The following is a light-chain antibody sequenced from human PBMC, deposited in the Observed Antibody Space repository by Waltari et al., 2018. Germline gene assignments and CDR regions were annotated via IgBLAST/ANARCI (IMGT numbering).Light chain of an antibody. CDR1: QSVGRY. Sequence: EIVLTQSPGTLSLSPGERATISSRASQSVGRYLAWYQQKPGQAPRLLIYGASSRATGIPDRFSGSGSGTDFSLTISRLEPEDFAVYYCQNHERLPAMFGQGTKVEIK. V-gene: IGKV3-20*01. CDR3: QNHERLPAM. J-gene: IGKJ1*01. CDR2: GAS.